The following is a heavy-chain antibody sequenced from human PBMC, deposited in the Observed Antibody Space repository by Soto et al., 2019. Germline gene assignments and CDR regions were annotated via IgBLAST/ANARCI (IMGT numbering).Heavy chain of an antibody. CDR2: IIPMLGMS. CDR3: ATSYGSGSRPFDY. V-gene: IGHV1-69*02. CDR1: GDTFNFYT. Sequence: QVQLVQSGAEVKKPGSSVKVSCKASGDTFNFYTISWVRQGPGQGLEWMGRIIPMLGMSNYAQKFQDRVTIIADKSTSTAYMQLSSLISEDTAIYYCATSYGSGSRPFDYWGQGTLVTVSS. D-gene: IGHD3-10*01. J-gene: IGHJ4*02.